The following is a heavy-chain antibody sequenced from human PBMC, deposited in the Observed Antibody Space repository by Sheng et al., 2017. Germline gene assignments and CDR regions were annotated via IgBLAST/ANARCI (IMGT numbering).Heavy chain of an antibody. CDR1: GFTFSDYY. CDR2: ISSSGSTI. Sequence: PGGSLRLSCAASGFTFSDYYMSWIRQAPGKGLEWVSYISSSGSTIYYADSVKGRFTISRDNAKNSLYLQMNSLRAEDTAVYYCAAEMVQGRYYYYMDVWGKGTTVTVSS. J-gene: IGHJ6*03. CDR3: AAEMVQGRYYYYMDV. V-gene: IGHV3-11*04. D-gene: IGHD3-10*01.